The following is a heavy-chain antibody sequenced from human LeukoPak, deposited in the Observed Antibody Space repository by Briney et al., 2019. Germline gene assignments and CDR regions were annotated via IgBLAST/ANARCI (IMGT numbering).Heavy chain of an antibody. CDR3: ARGRSDAFDI. J-gene: IGHJ3*02. CDR2: ISYDGSNK. CDR1: GFTFSSYA. V-gene: IGHV3-30-3*01. D-gene: IGHD3-10*01. Sequence: GRSLRLSCAASGFTFSSYAMHWVRQAPGKGLEWVAVISYDGSNKYYADSVKGRFTISRDNSKNTLYLQTNSLRAEDTAVYYCARGRSDAFDIWGQGTMVTVSS.